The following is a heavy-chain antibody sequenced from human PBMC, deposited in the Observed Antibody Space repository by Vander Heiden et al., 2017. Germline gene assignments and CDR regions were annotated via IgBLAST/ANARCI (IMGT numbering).Heavy chain of an antibody. CDR3: ARAPSPYCTNGVCYNNWFDP. Sequence: QVQLVQSGAEVKKPGASVKVSCKASGYTFTGYYMHGVRQAPGQGLEWMGWINPNSGGTNYAQKFQGRVTMTRDTSISTAYMELSRLRSDDTAVYYCARAPSPYCTNGVCYNNWFDPWGQGTLVTVSS. J-gene: IGHJ5*02. CDR2: INPNSGGT. CDR1: GYTFTGYY. V-gene: IGHV1-2*02. D-gene: IGHD2-8*01.